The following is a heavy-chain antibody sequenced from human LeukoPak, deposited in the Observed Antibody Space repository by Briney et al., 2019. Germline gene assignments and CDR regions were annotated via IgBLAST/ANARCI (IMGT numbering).Heavy chain of an antibody. J-gene: IGHJ4*02. V-gene: IGHV3-23*01. D-gene: IGHD3-22*01. CDR3: AKDSSGHYYDSSGTDY. Sequence: GGSLRLSYAASGFTFSSYAMSWVRQAPGKGLEWVSAISGSGGSTYYADSVKGRFTISRDNSKNTLYLQMNSLRAEDTAVYYCAKDSSGHYYDSSGTDYWGQGTLVTVSS. CDR2: ISGSGGST. CDR1: GFTFSSYA.